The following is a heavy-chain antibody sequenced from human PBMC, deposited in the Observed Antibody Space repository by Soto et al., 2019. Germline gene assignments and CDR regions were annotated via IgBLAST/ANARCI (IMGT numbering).Heavy chain of an antibody. D-gene: IGHD5-12*01. V-gene: IGHV3-30-3*01. Sequence: QVQLVESGGGVVQPGRSLRLSCAASGFTFSSYAMHWVRQAPGKGLEWVAVISYDGSNKYYADSVKGRFTISRDNSKNTLYLQMNSLRAEDTAVYYCARDQGYSGYRNPYYFDYWGQGTLVTVSS. CDR2: ISYDGSNK. CDR3: ARDQGYSGYRNPYYFDY. J-gene: IGHJ4*02. CDR1: GFTFSSYA.